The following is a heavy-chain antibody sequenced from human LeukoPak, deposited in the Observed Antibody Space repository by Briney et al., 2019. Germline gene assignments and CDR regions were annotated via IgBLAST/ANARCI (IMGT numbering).Heavy chain of an antibody. V-gene: IGHV3-33*01. J-gene: IGHJ3*02. CDR1: GFTFSSYG. CDR3: ARDRGVESAFDI. D-gene: IGHD3-16*01. CDR2: IWYDGSNK. Sequence: GGSLRLSCAASGFTFSSYGMHWVRQAPGKGLEWVAVIWYDGSNKYCADSVKGRFTISRDNSKNTLYLQMNSLRAEDTAVYYCARDRGVESAFDIWGQGTMVTVSS.